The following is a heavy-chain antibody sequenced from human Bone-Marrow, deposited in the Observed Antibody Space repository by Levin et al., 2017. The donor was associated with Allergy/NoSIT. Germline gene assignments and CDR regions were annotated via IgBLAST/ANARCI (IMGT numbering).Heavy chain of an antibody. CDR2: IYYSEST. D-gene: IGHD4-23*01. Sequence: PSETLSLTCTVSGASISTNNYYWGWFRQPPGKGLEWIGSIYYSESTYYTPSLKSRVTISVDTSKNQFSLKVRSVTAADTAVYYCGRHAALHDYCGEKYRGAMDVWGQGTTVTVSS. J-gene: IGHJ6*02. V-gene: IGHV4-39*01. CDR3: GRHAALHDYCGEKYRGAMDV. CDR1: GASISTNNYY.